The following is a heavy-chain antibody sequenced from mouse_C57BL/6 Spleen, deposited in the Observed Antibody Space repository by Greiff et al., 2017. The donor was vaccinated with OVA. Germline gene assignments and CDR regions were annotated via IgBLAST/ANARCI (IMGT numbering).Heavy chain of an antibody. CDR1: GYTFTGYW. CDR3: ARTSHYNGNSDDY. J-gene: IGHJ2*01. V-gene: IGHV1-9*01. CDR2: ILPGSGGT. Sequence: QVQLQQSGAELMKPGASVKLSCKASGYTFTGYWIEWVKQRPGHGLEWIGEILPGSGGTNYNEKFKGKATFTADTSSNTAYMQLSSLTTEDSDVYYCARTSHYNGNSDDYWGQGTTLTVSS. D-gene: IGHD1-1*01.